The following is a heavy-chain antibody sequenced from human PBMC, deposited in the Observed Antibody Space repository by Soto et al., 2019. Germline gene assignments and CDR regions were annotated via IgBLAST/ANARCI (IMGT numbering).Heavy chain of an antibody. CDR1: GGTFSSYA. CDR2: IIPIFGTA. D-gene: IGHD3-22*01. J-gene: IGHJ3*02. Sequence: GASVKVSCKASGGTFSSYAISWVRQAPGQGLEWMGGIIPIFGTANYAQKFQGRVTITADESTSTAYMELSSLRSEDTAVYYCHYDSTNYAFDIWGQGTMVTVSS. V-gene: IGHV1-69*13. CDR3: HYDSTNYAFDI.